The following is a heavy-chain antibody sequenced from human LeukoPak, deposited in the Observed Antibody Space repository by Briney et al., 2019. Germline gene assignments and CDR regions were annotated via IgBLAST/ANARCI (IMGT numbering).Heavy chain of an antibody. CDR3: ARGPERSGSIDY. Sequence: PGGSLRLSCAASGFTFSSYGMHWVRQAPGKGLVWVAFIRYDGSNKYYADSVKGRFTISRDNSKNTLYLQMNSLRAEDTAVYYCARGPERSGSIDYWGQGTLVTVSS. V-gene: IGHV3-30*02. D-gene: IGHD3-10*01. CDR2: IRYDGSNK. J-gene: IGHJ4*02. CDR1: GFTFSSYG.